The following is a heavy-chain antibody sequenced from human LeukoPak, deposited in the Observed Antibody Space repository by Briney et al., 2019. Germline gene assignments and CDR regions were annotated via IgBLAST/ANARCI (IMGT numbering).Heavy chain of an antibody. CDR2: IYYSGST. CDR3: ARVACSSASCPKRGTFGY. CDR1: GGSISSYY. Sequence: SETLSLTCTVSGGSISSYYWNWIRQPPGQGLEWIGYIYYSGSTNYNPSLESRVTISVYTSRNQFSLNLTSVTAADTAIYYCARVACSSASCPKRGTFGYWGQGTLVTVSS. V-gene: IGHV4-59*01. J-gene: IGHJ4*02. D-gene: IGHD2-2*01.